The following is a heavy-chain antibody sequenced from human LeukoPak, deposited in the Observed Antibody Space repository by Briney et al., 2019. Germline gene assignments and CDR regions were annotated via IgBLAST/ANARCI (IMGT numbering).Heavy chain of an antibody. D-gene: IGHD6-19*01. CDR2: INQDGTEK. V-gene: IGHV3-7*01. CDR3: ARDVLAGTFDY. Sequence: GGSLRLSCAASGFTFSSYWMNWVRQAAGKGLEWVANINQDGTEKYYVDSVRGRFTISRDNAKNSLYLQMNSLRAEDTAVYYCARDVLAGTFDYWGQGTLVTVSS. CDR1: GFTFSSYW. J-gene: IGHJ4*02.